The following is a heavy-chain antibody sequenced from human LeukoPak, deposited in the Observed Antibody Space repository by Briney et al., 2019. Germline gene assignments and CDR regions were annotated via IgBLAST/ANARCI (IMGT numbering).Heavy chain of an antibody. CDR2: IRSKAYGGTT. CDR3: TRDGSTGMDV. CDR1: GFTFGDYA. V-gene: IGHV3-49*04. D-gene: IGHD6-25*01. J-gene: IGHJ6*02. Sequence: GGSLRLSCTASGFTFGDYAMSWVRQAPGKGLEWVGFIRSKAYGGTTEYAASVKGRFTISRDDSKSIAYLQMNSLKTEDTAVYYCTRDGSTGMDVWGQGTTVTVS.